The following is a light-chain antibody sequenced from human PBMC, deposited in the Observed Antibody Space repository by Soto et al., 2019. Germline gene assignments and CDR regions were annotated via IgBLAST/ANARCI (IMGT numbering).Light chain of an antibody. Sequence: DIFMTQCPDSLAVSLGERATINCKSSQSVLYSSNNKNYLAWYQQKPGQPPKLLIYWASTRESGVPDRFSGSGSGTDFTLTISSMQAEAVAAYYCQQYYSTPQAFGQGTKVDIK. J-gene: IGKJ1*01. CDR2: WAS. V-gene: IGKV4-1*01. CDR3: QQYYSTPQA. CDR1: QSVLYSSNNKNY.